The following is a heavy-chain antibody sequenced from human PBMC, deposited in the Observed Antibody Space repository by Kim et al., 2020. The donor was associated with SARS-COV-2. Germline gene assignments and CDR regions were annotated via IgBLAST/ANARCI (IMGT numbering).Heavy chain of an antibody. CDR1: GGSISSSSYY. CDR2: IYYSGST. Sequence: SETLSLTCTVSGGSISSSSYYWGWIRQPPGKGLEWIGSIYYSGSTYYNPSLKSRVTISVDTSKNQFSLKLSSVTAADTAVYYCARRDSSGWFDYWGQGTL. CDR3: ARRDSSGWFDY. D-gene: IGHD6-19*01. V-gene: IGHV4-39*01. J-gene: IGHJ4*02.